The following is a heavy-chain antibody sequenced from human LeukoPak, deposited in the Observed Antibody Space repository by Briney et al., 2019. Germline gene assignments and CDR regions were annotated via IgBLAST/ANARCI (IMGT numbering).Heavy chain of an antibody. V-gene: IGHV3-48*04. CDR2: ISSSGSTI. CDR3: ASSSDTAMAMGY. Sequence: GGSLRLSCAASGFTFSSYNMNWVRQAPGKGLEWVSYISSSGSTIYYADSVKGRFTISRDNAKNSLYLQMNSLRAEDTAVYYCASSSDTAMAMGYWGQGTLVTVSS. J-gene: IGHJ4*02. D-gene: IGHD5-18*01. CDR1: GFTFSSYN.